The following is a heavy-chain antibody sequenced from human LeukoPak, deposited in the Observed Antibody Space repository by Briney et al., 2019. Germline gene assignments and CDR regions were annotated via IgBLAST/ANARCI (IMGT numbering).Heavy chain of an antibody. CDR1: GFTFSSYS. CDR3: AGLGELLNY. J-gene: IGHJ4*02. CDR2: ISSSSSSI. V-gene: IGHV3-48*01. Sequence: QTGGSLRLSCAASGFTFSSYSMNWVRQAPGKGLEWVSYISSSSSSIYYADSVKGRLTISRDNAKNSLYLQMNSLRAGDTALYYCAGLGELLNYWGQGTLVTVSS. D-gene: IGHD3-16*01.